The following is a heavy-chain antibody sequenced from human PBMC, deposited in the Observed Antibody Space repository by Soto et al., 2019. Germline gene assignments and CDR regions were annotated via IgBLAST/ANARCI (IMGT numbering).Heavy chain of an antibody. CDR2: ISYDGSNK. CDR3: ATRARMPKFDY. V-gene: IGHV3-30*03. Sequence: HPGGSLRLSCAASGFTFSSYGMHWVRQAPGKGLEWVAVISYDGSNKYYADSVKGRFTISRDNSKNTLYLQMNSLRAEDTAVYYCATRARMPKFDYWGQGTLVTVSS. J-gene: IGHJ4*02. CDR1: GFTFSSYG. D-gene: IGHD2-2*01.